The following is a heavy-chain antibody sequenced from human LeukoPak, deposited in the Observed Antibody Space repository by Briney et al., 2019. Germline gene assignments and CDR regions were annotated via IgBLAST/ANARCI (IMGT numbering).Heavy chain of an antibody. CDR2: IPYDGTNK. D-gene: IGHD3-16*01. J-gene: IGHJ3*02. CDR3: AKDRQYDWGAFDI. V-gene: IGHV3-30*18. CDR1: GFTFSSYG. Sequence: PGGSLRLSCAASGFTFSSYGMHWDRQAPGKGLEWVAVIPYDGTNKYYADSVKGRFTISRDNSKNTVYLQLNSLRAEDTAVYYCAKDRQYDWGAFDIWGQGTMVTVSS.